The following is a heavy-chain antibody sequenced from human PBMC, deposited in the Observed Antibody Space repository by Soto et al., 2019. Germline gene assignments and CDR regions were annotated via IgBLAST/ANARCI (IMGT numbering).Heavy chain of an antibody. CDR2: TYFRAKWYN. V-gene: IGHV6-1*01. CDR1: GDSVSSDTAS. Sequence: SQTLSLTCAISGDSVSSDTASWNWIRQSPSRGLGWLGRTYFRAKWYNDYPVSVKSRIIINPHRSSYQCSLQLNSVTPEPTAVYFCAKGENLGPKSGYAFDPWGQGIMVTVSS. J-gene: IGHJ5*02. D-gene: IGHD5-12*01. CDR3: AKGENLGPKSGYAFDP.